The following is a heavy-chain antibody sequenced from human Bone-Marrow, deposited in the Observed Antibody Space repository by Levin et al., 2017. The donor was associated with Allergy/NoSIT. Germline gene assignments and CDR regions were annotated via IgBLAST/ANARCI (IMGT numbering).Heavy chain of an antibody. V-gene: IGHV2-5*02. CDR2: IYWDDDK. D-gene: IGHD3-22*01. CDR1: GFSLSTSGVG. Sequence: VSGPTLVKPTQTLTLTCTFSGFSLSTSGVGVGWIRQPPGKALEWLALIYWDDDKRYSPSLKSRLTITKDTSKNQVVLTMTNMDPVDTATYYFARGSSGYYSFDYWGQGALVTVSS. J-gene: IGHJ4*02. CDR3: ARGSSGYYSFDY.